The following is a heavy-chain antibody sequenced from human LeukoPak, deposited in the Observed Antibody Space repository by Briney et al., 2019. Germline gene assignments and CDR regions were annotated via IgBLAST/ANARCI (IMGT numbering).Heavy chain of an antibody. CDR2: ISAYNGNT. Sequence: ASVKVSCKASGYTFTSYGISWVRQAPGQGLEGMGWISAYNGNTNYARKLQGRVTLTIDTSTSTAYMELRSLGSDDTAVYYCARDWEMNTVTYFDYWGQGALVTVSS. CDR1: GYTFTSYG. CDR3: ARDWEMNTVTYFDY. J-gene: IGHJ4*02. V-gene: IGHV1-18*01. D-gene: IGHD4-17*01.